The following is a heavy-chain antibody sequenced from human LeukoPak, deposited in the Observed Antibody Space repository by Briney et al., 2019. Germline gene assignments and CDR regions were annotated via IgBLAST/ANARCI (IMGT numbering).Heavy chain of an antibody. D-gene: IGHD3-10*01. J-gene: IGHJ4*02. CDR3: ARASYYYGSGSSDFDS. V-gene: IGHV3-30-3*01. CDR2: ISYDGSNK. Sequence: GGSLRLSCAASGFTFSSYAMHWVRQAPGKGLEWVAVISYDGSNKYYADSVKGRFTISRDNSKNTLYLQMNSLRAEDTAVYYCARASYYYGSGSSDFDSWGQGTLVTVSS. CDR1: GFTFSSYA.